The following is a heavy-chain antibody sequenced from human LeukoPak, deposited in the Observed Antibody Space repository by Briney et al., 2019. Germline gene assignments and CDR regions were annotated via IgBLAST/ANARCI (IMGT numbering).Heavy chain of an antibody. Sequence: KTSETLSLTCAVYGGSFSGYYWSWIRQPPGKGLEWIGEINHSGSTNYNPSLKSRVTISVDTSKNQFSLKLSSVTAADTAVYYCARGYDSIDYWGQGTLVTVSS. CDR3: ARGYDSIDY. CDR2: INHSGST. CDR1: GGSFSGYY. J-gene: IGHJ4*02. D-gene: IGHD3-3*01. V-gene: IGHV4-34*01.